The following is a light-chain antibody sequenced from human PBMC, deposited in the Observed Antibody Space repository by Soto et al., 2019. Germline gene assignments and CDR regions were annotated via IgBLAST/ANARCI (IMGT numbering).Light chain of an antibody. CDR2: DAS. Sequence: DIQLTQSPSSLSASVVDRVTITCRASQGIRNDLGWYQQKPGKAPKLLIYDASNLESGVPSRFSGSGSGTEFTLTISSLQPDDFATYYCQQYKSYSPTFGQGTKVDI. V-gene: IGKV1-17*01. CDR1: QGIRND. CDR3: QQYKSYSPT. J-gene: IGKJ1*01.